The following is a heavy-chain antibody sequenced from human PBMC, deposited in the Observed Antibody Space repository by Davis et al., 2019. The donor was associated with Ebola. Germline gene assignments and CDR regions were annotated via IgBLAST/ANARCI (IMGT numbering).Heavy chain of an antibody. CDR2: ISSSSSTI. CDR1: GFTFSSYA. D-gene: IGHD3-10*01. CDR3: ARQQTYLRRGYYYYGMDV. J-gene: IGHJ6*02. Sequence: PGGSLRLSCAASGFTFSSYAMHWVRQAPGKGLEWVSYISSSSSTIYYADSVKGRFTISRDNAKNSLYLQMNSLRDEDTAVYYCARQQTYLRRGYYYYGMDVWGQGTTVTVSS. V-gene: IGHV3-48*02.